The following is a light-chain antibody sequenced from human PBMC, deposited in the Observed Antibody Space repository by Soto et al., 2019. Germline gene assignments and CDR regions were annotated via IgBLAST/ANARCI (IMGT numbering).Light chain of an antibody. CDR3: QQYGSSLYT. J-gene: IGKJ2*01. CDR2: EAS. V-gene: IGKV3-20*01. Sequence: EIVLTQSPGTLSLSPGERATLSCRASQSVSSSYLAWYQQKPGQAPRLLICEASSRATGIPDRFSGSGSGTDFTLTSSRLEPEDFAVYYCQQYGSSLYTFGQGTKLEIK. CDR1: QSVSSSY.